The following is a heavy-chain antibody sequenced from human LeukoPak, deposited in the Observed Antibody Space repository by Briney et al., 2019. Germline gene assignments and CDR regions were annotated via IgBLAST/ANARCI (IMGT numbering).Heavy chain of an antibody. CDR3: ARDWVFYDSSGQYYFDY. V-gene: IGHV1-69*04. CDR1: GGTFSSYA. CDR2: IIPILGIA. J-gene: IGHJ4*02. D-gene: IGHD3-22*01. Sequence: ASVKVSCKASGGTFSSYAISWVRQAPGQGLEWMGRIIPILGIANYAQKLQGRVTMTTDTSTSTAYMELRSLRSDDTAVYYCARDWVFYDSSGQYYFDYWGQGTLVTVSS.